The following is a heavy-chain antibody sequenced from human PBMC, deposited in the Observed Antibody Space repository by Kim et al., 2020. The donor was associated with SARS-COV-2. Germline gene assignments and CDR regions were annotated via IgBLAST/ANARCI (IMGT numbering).Heavy chain of an antibody. CDR3: ARSVRRGTVTMGFYYGMDV. D-gene: IGHD4-17*01. CDR2: IIHSGST. CDR1: GGSFSGYY. V-gene: IGHV4-34*12. Sequence: SETLSLTCAVYGGSFSGYYWSWIRQPPGKGLEWIGEIIHSGSTNYNPSLMSRVTISVDTSKNQFALKLSSVTAADTAVYYCARSVRRGTVTMGFYYGMDVWGHGATVTVSS. J-gene: IGHJ6*02.